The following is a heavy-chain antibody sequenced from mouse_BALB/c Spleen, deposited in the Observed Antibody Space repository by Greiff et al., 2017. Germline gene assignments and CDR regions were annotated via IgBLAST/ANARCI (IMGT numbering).Heavy chain of an antibody. Sequence: VKLMESGGDLVKPGGSLKLSCAASGFTFSSYGMSWVRQTPDKRLEWVATISSGGSYTYYPDSVKGRFTISRDNAKNTLYLQMSSLKSEDTAMYYCARRGYSGYAMDYWGQGTSVTVSS. V-gene: IGHV5-6*02. CDR2: ISSGGSYT. D-gene: IGHD3-2*02. CDR1: GFTFSSYG. CDR3: ARRGYSGYAMDY. J-gene: IGHJ4*01.